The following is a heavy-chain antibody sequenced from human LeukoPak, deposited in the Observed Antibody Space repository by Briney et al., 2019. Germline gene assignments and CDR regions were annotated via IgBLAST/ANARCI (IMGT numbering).Heavy chain of an antibody. CDR1: GFTFSSYA. D-gene: IGHD3-9*01. Sequence: GGSLRLSCAASGFTFSSYAMSWVRQVPGKGLEWVSFISHSSNNIYYADSVKGRFTISRDNAKNSLYLQMNSLRAEDTAVYYCARDPTGYYYGMDVWGQGTPVTVSS. CDR3: ARDPTGYYYGMDV. V-gene: IGHV3-21*01. J-gene: IGHJ6*02. CDR2: ISHSSNNI.